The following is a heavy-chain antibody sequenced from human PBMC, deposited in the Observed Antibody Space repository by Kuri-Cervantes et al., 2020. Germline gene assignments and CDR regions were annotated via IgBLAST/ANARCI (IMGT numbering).Heavy chain of an antibody. CDR3: ATTTYYYDSSGYSWFDP. CDR2: INPNSGGT. CDR1: GYTFTSYG. D-gene: IGHD3-22*01. V-gene: IGHV1-2*02. J-gene: IGHJ5*02. Sequence: ASVKVSCKASGYTFTSYGISWVRQAPGQGLEWMGWINPNSGGTNYAQKFQGRVTMTRDTSISTAYMELSRLRSDDTAVYYCATTTYYYDSSGYSWFDPWGQGTLVTVSS.